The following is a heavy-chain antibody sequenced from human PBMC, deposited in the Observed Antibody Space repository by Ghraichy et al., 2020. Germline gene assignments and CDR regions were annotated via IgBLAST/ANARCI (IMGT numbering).Heavy chain of an antibody. CDR1: GFTFRKYA. V-gene: IGHV3-23*01. D-gene: IGHD4-17*01. CDR3: AKDSLDYGDYEFDS. Sequence: GGSLRLSCAASGFTFRKYAMSWVRQAPGKGLEWVSGVSGRGDTTYYADSVRGRFTISRDNSKKTLFLQINSLRVEDSGLYYCAKDSLDYGDYEFDSWGQGTPVTVSS. J-gene: IGHJ4*02. CDR2: VSGRGDTT.